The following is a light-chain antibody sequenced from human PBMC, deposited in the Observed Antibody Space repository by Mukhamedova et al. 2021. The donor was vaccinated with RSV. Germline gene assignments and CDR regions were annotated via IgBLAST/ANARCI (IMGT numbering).Light chain of an antibody. CDR1: GVGTW. CDR3: QQASGFPIT. CDR2: AAS. V-gene: IGKV1-12*01. J-gene: IGKJ5*01. Sequence: GVGTWLAWYQQKPGKAPKLLIYAASTLQSGVPSRFSVSGSGTDFSLTISSLQPEDFATYYCQQASGFPITFGQGTRLEIK.